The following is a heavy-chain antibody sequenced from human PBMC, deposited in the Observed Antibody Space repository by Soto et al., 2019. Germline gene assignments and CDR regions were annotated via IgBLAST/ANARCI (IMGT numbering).Heavy chain of an antibody. Sequence: SETLSLTCGVSSYSISSGFFWAWIRQPPGKGLEWVGSIYHTGDTHYNPSLRSQVSMSVDTSKNHFSLRLTYLTAADTAVYFCARDTNSLDLWGQGILVTVSS. V-gene: IGHV4-38-2*02. CDR3: ARDTNSLDL. J-gene: IGHJ5*02. CDR1: SYSISSGFF. CDR2: IYHTGDT. D-gene: IGHD2-8*01.